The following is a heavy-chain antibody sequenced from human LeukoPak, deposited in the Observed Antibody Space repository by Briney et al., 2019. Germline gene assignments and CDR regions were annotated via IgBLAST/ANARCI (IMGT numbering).Heavy chain of an antibody. CDR1: GFTFSPYS. D-gene: IGHD1-26*01. CDR3: ARGGSYPGY. Sequence: GGSVRLSRTASGFTFSPYSMNWVRQAPGKGLECVANVKQDGSEKYYVDSVKGRFTISRDNAKNSLYLQMNSLRAEDTAVYYCARGGSYPGYWGQGTLVTVSS. V-gene: IGHV3-7*05. CDR2: VKQDGSEK. J-gene: IGHJ4*02.